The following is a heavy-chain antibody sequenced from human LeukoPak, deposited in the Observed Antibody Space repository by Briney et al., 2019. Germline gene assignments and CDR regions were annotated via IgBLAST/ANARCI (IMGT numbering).Heavy chain of an antibody. CDR2: IKPDGNEQ. Sequence: PGRSLRLSCVTSGFIFSDYWMGWVRQAPGKGPEWVASIKPDGNEQYYVDFVRGRFTISRDNSKDSLFLQMDSLRDDDTAVYYCGRERVSAYDYWGQGTLVTVSS. J-gene: IGHJ4*02. CDR3: GRERVSAYDY. CDR1: GFIFSDYW. V-gene: IGHV3-7*01.